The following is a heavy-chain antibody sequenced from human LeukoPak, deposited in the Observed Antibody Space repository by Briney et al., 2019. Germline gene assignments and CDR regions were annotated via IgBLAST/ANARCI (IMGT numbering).Heavy chain of an antibody. V-gene: IGHV1-2*02. CDR3: ATSAGDYRAGHYYYMGV. D-gene: IGHD4-11*01. CDR2: INPNTAGT. CDR1: GYTFTGYY. J-gene: IGHJ6*03. Sequence: ASVKVSCKASGYTFTGYYFHWVRQAPGQGLEWTGWINPNTAGTNYAQKFLGGVTLTWDTSISTAYMELNRLTSDDTAVYYCATSAGDYRAGHYYYMGVWGKGTSVTVSS.